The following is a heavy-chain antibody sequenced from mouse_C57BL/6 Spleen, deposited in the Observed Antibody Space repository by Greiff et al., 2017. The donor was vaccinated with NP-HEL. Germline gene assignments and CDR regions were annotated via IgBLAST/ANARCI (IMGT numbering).Heavy chain of an antibody. J-gene: IGHJ3*01. Sequence: EVHLVESGGDLVQPGGSMKLSCVASGFTFSNYWMNWVRQSPEKGLEWVAQIRLKSDNYATHYAESVKGRFTISRDDSKSSVYLRMNNLRAEDTGIYYCTGITFAYWGQGTLVTVSA. CDR1: GFTFSNYW. V-gene: IGHV6-3*01. D-gene: IGHD1-1*01. CDR2: IRLKSDNYAT. CDR3: TGITFAY.